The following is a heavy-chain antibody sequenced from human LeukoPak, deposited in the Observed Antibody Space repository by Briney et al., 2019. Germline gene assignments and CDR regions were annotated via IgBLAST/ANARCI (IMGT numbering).Heavy chain of an antibody. J-gene: IGHJ2*01. V-gene: IGHV1-18*01. Sequence: ASVKVSCKASGYTFTSYGISWVRQAPGQGLEWMGWISAYNGNTNYAQKLQGRVTMTTDTSTSTAYMELRSLRSDDTAVYYCARDVPIAGASFLYFDLWGRGTLVTVSS. CDR3: ARDVPIAGASFLYFDL. D-gene: IGHD6-19*01. CDR2: ISAYNGNT. CDR1: GYTFTSYG.